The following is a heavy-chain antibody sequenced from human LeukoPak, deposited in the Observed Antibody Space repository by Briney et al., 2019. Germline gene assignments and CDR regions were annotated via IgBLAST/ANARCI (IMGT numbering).Heavy chain of an antibody. D-gene: IGHD3-16*01. CDR2: INHSGST. V-gene: IGHV4-34*01. Sequence: PSETLSLTCAVYGGSFSGYYWSWIRQPPGKGLEWIGEINHSGSTNYNPSLKSRVTISVDTSKNQFSLKLSSVTAADTAVYYCARQRRGYDYVWGSRYYFDYWGQGTLVTVSS. CDR3: ARQRRGYDYVWGSRYYFDY. CDR1: GGSFSGYY. J-gene: IGHJ4*02.